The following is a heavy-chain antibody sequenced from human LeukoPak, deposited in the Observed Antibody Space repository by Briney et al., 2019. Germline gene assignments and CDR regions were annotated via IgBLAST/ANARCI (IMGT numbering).Heavy chain of an antibody. CDR3: ATDYYGSGSYYNIFDY. D-gene: IGHD3-10*01. V-gene: IGHV3-11*01. CDR2: ISSSGSTI. CDR1: GFTFSDYY. J-gene: IGHJ4*02. Sequence: GGSLRLSCAASGFTFSDYYMSWIRQAPGKGLEWVSYISSSGSTIYYADSVKGRFTISRDNAKNSLYLQMNSLRAEDTAVYYCATDYYGSGSYYNIFDYWGQGTLVTISS.